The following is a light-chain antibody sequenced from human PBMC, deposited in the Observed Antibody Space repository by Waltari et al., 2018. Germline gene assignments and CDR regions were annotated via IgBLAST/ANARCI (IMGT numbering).Light chain of an antibody. CDR3: CSYAGIWV. CDR2: GVF. J-gene: IGLJ3*02. Sequence: QSALTQPRSVSGSPGQSLTISCAGAGSDRGDFNFVSWYQQHPGQAPKLMIFGVFKRPSGVPDRFSGSKSGTSASLTVSGLQAEDEADYYCCSYAGIWVFGGGTKLTVL. V-gene: IGLV2-11*01. CDR1: GSDRGDFNF.